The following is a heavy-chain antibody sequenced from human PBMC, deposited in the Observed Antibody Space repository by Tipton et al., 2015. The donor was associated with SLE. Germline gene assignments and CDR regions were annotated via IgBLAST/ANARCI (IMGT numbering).Heavy chain of an antibody. J-gene: IGHJ4*02. Sequence: SLRLSCTASGFRFRDYAVSWVRQAPGKGLEWLGFIRSSDYGATTTYAASLEGRFTISRDDSRSIAYLQMNRLKPEDTDTYYCTRMAGFYARSGLWYPRGYFDYWGLGAQVSVSS. CDR3: TRMAGFYARSGLWYPRGYFDY. CDR1: GFRFRDYA. V-gene: IGHV3-49*04. CDR2: IRSSDYGATT. D-gene: IGHD3-22*01.